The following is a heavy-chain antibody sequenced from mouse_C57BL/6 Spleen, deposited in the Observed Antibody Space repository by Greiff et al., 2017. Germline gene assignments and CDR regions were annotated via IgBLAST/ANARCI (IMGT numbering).Heavy chain of an antibody. D-gene: IGHD3-2*02. CDR1: GYTFTDYY. CDR2: INPNNGGT. J-gene: IGHJ4*01. CDR3: ARTLQLRHHYAMDY. V-gene: IGHV1-26*01. Sequence: EVQLQQSGPELVKPGASVKISCKATGYTFTDYYITWVKQSHSKSLAWIGDINPNNGGTSYNQKYKGKAQLTVDKSSSTASMQLRSLTSDDYACYYCARTLQLRHHYAMDYWSQGTSVPVSS.